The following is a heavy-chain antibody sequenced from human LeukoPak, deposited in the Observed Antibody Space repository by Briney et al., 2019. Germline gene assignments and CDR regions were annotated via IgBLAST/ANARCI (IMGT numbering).Heavy chain of an antibody. CDR3: AKDLWDIVVVVAPGFDS. CDR2: ISGSGGRT. CDR1: GFTFSNYA. J-gene: IGHJ4*02. Sequence: SGGSLRLSCAASGFTFSNYAMSWVRQAPGKGLEWVSNISGSGGRTYYADSVKGRFTISRDNSKNTVYLQMNSLRPEDTAVFYCAKDLWDIVVVVAPGFDSWGQGALVTVSS. D-gene: IGHD2-15*01. V-gene: IGHV3-23*01.